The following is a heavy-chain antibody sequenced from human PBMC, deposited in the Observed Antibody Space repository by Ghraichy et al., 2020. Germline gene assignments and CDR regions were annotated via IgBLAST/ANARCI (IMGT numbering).Heavy chain of an antibody. Sequence: ASVKVSCKASGYTFTSYYMHWVRQAPGQGLEWMGIINPSGGSTSYAQKFQGRVTMTRDTSTSTVYMELSSLRSEDTAVYYCARTLLRASSIRDCGGDCYDYWGQGTLVTVSS. CDR1: GYTFTSYY. CDR2: INPSGGST. J-gene: IGHJ4*02. V-gene: IGHV1-46*01. CDR3: ARTLLRASSIRDCGGDCYDY. D-gene: IGHD2-21*01.